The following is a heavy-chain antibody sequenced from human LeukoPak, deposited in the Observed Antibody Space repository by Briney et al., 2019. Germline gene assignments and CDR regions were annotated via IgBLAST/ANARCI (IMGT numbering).Heavy chain of an antibody. CDR2: IYYSGST. V-gene: IGHV4-59*01. CDR1: GGSISSYY. CDR3: ARVIYGGYGMDV. J-gene: IGHJ6*02. D-gene: IGHD2/OR15-2a*01. Sequence: SETLSLTCTVSGGSISSYYWSWIRQPPGKGLEWIGNIYYSGSTNYNPSLKSRVTISVDTSKNQFSLKLSSVTAADTAVYYCARVIYGGYGMDVWGQGTTVTVSS.